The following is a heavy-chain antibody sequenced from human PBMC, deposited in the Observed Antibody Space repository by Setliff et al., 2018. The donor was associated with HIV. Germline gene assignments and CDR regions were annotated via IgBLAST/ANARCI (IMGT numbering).Heavy chain of an antibody. D-gene: IGHD3-22*01. CDR1: GFTFSSYS. V-gene: IGHV3-48*04. Sequence: GSLRLSCAASGFTFSSYSMNGVLQAPGKGLEWVSYISSISSTIYYADSVKGRFTISRDNAKNSLYLQMNSLRAEDTAVYYCARVGNYDSSGYYYAWYFDLWGRGTLVTVSS. J-gene: IGHJ2*01. CDR2: ISSISSTI. CDR3: ARVGNYDSSGYYYAWYFDL.